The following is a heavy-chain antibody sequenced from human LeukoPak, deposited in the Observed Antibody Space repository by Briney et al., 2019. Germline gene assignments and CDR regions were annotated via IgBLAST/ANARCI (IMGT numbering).Heavy chain of an antibody. D-gene: IGHD6-6*01. CDR2: IKSETDGGTT. Sequence: GGSLRLSCAASGFTFGNAWMSWVRQAPGKGLEWVGRIKSETDGGTTDYAAPVKGRFTISRDDSKNTLYLQMNSLKTEDTAVYFCTTISPSSSSLDYWGQGNLVTVSS. CDR3: TTISPSSSSLDY. J-gene: IGHJ4*02. CDR1: GFTFGNAW. V-gene: IGHV3-15*01.